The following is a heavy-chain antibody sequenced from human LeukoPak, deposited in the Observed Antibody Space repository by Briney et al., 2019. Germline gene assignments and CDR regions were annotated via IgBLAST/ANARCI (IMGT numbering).Heavy chain of an antibody. V-gene: IGHV3-53*01. CDR3: ARAGALDAFDI. Sequence: LTGGSLRLSCAASGFTVSSNYMSWVRQAPGKGLEWVSVIYSGGSTYYADSVKGRFTISRDNSKNTLYLQMNSLRAEDKAVYYCARAGALDAFDIWGQGTMVTVSS. CDR2: IYSGGST. J-gene: IGHJ3*02. CDR1: GFTVSSNY. D-gene: IGHD3-10*01.